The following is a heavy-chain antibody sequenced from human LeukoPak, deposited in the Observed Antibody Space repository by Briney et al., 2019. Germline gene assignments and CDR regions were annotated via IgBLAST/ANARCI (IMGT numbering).Heavy chain of an antibody. CDR1: GFTFSSYA. Sequence: GGSLRLSCAASGFTFSSYAMSWVRQAPGKGREWVSAISGSGGSTYYADSVKGRFTISRDNSKNTLYLQMNSPRAEDTAVYYCAKDLVRAVTAISASFLFDYWAREPWSPSPQ. V-gene: IGHV3-23*01. D-gene: IGHD2-21*02. CDR3: AKDLVRAVTAISASFLFDY. J-gene: IGHJ4*02. CDR2: ISGSGGST.